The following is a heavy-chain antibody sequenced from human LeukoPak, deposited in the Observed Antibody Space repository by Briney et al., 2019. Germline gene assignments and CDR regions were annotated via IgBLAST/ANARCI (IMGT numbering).Heavy chain of an antibody. J-gene: IGHJ5*02. V-gene: IGHV3-21*01. CDR3: ARAEQQLVPDAWFDP. CDR1: GFTVSSNY. Sequence: PGGSLRLSCAASGFTVSSNYMSWVRQAPGKGLEWVSSISSSSSYIYYADSVKGRFTISRDNAKNSLYLQMNSLRAEDTAVYYCARAEQQLVPDAWFDPWGQGTLVTVSS. D-gene: IGHD6-13*01. CDR2: ISSSSSYI.